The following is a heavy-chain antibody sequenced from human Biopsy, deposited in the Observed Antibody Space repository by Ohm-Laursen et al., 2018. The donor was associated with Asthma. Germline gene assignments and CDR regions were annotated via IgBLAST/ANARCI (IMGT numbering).Heavy chain of an antibody. CDR1: GGTFRTYA. V-gene: IGHV1-69*01. CDR3: ARVDAIMISGDFYFYSGFDL. CDR2: IIPMYGVP. J-gene: IGHJ6*02. Sequence: SSVKVSCKASGGTFRTYAFNWVRQAPGQGLEWMGGIIPMYGVPKVAQKFQGRVTITADESTSTAYMEMSSLRSEDTAVYYCARVDAIMISGDFYFYSGFDLWGQGTTVRVSS. D-gene: IGHD3-16*01.